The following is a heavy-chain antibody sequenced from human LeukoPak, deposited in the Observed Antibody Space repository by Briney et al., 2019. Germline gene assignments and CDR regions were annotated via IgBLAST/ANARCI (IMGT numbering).Heavy chain of an antibody. CDR3: AMRPMVAPPYYFDG. Sequence: PGGSLRLSCAASGFTFSSYAMNWVRQAPGKGPEWVSSISGSGGSTYYAGSVRGRFTISRDNSKNMLYLQMNSLRAEDTAVYYCAMRPMVAPPYYFDGWGQGTLVTVSS. J-gene: IGHJ4*02. V-gene: IGHV3-23*01. CDR1: GFTFSSYA. CDR2: ISGSGGST. D-gene: IGHD4/OR15-4a*01.